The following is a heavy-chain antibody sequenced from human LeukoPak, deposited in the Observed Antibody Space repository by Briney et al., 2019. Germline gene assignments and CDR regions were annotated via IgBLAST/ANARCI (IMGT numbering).Heavy chain of an antibody. CDR3: ARTRIAVAGTQLGGFDP. CDR1: GGSISSGGYY. J-gene: IGHJ5*02. CDR2: IYHSGST. D-gene: IGHD6-19*01. Sequence: PSQTLSLTCTVSGGSISSGGYYWSWIRQPPGKGLEWIGYIYHSGSTYYNPSLKSRVTISVDRSKNQFSLKLSSVTAADTAVYYCARTRIAVAGTQLGGFDPWGQGTLVTVSS. V-gene: IGHV4-30-2*01.